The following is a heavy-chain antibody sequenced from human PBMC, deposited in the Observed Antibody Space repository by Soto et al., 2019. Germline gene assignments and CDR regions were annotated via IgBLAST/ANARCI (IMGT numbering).Heavy chain of an antibody. J-gene: IGHJ4*02. CDR1: GFTFSSYG. CDR2: ISYDGSNK. V-gene: IGHV3-30*18. D-gene: IGHD3-16*02. Sequence: QVQLVESGGGVVQPGRSLRLSCAASGFTFSSYGMHWVRQAPGKGLEWVAVISYDGSNKYYADSVKGRFTISRDNSKNTLYLQMNSLRAEDTAVYYGAKDLIPRNLSWGELSNYFDYWGQGTLVTVSS. CDR3: AKDLIPRNLSWGELSNYFDY.